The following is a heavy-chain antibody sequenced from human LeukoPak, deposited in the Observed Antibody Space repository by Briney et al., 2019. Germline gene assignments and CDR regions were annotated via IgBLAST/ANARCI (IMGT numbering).Heavy chain of an antibody. Sequence: SETLSLTCTVSGGSISSYYWSWIRQPPGKGLEWIGCIYSSGSTNYKPSLKSRVTISLDTSKNLFSLKLSSVAAADTAVYFCVREIQYYYDSRGYFDSWGQGILVTVSS. CDR1: GGSISSYY. J-gene: IGHJ4*02. D-gene: IGHD3-22*01. CDR3: VREIQYYYDSRGYFDS. CDR2: IYSSGST. V-gene: IGHV4-59*01.